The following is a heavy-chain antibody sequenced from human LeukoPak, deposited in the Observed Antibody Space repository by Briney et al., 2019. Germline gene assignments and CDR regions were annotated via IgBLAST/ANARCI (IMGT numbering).Heavy chain of an antibody. V-gene: IGHV1-8*01. CDR3: ARGQEEYYDILTGYFPYYYYYYMDV. CDR2: MNPNSGNT. CDR1: GYTFTSYD. Sequence: ASVKVSCKASGYTFTSYDINWVRQATGQGLEWMGWMNPNSGNTGYAQKFQGRVTMTRNTSISTAYMELSSLRSEDTAVYYCARGQEEYYDILTGYFPYYYYYYMDVWGKGTTVTISS. J-gene: IGHJ6*03. D-gene: IGHD3-9*01.